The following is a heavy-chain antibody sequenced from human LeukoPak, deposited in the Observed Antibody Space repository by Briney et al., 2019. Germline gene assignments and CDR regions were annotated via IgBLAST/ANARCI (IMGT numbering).Heavy chain of an antibody. CDR1: GFIFSSYG. V-gene: IGHV3-30*18. CDR2: ISYDGSNK. Sequence: GGSLRLSCAASGFIFSSYGMHWVRQAPGKGLEWVAVISYDGSNKYYADSVKGRFTISRDNSKNTLYLQMNSLRAEDTAVYYCAKEDYVPFDYWGQGTLVTVSS. D-gene: IGHD4-17*01. J-gene: IGHJ4*02. CDR3: AKEDYVPFDY.